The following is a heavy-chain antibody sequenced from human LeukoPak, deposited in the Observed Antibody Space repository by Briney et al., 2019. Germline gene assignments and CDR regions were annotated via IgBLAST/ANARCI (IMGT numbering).Heavy chain of an antibody. CDR1: GFTFSSYA. CDR3: AKDRRWELRGAFDI. V-gene: IGHV3-23*01. J-gene: IGHJ3*02. D-gene: IGHD1-26*01. CDR2: ISGSGGST. Sequence: GRSLRLSCAASGFTFSSYAMSWVRQAPGKGLEWVSAISGSGGSTYYADSVKGRFTISRDNSKNTLYLQMNSLRAEDAAVYYCAKDRRWELRGAFDIWGQGTMVTVSS.